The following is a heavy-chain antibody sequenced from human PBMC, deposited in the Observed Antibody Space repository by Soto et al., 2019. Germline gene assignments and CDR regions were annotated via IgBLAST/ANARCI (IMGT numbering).Heavy chain of an antibody. J-gene: IGHJ4*02. CDR2: ISGSGGST. CDR3: AKDPYYYDSSGYLSGGFGY. CDR1: GFTFSSYA. D-gene: IGHD3-22*01. V-gene: IGHV3-23*01. Sequence: GGSLRLSCAASGFTFSSYAMSWVRQAPGKGLEWVSAISGSGGSTYYADSVKGRFTISRDNSKNTLYLQMNSLRAEDTAVYYCAKDPYYYDSSGYLSGGFGYWGQGTLVTVSS.